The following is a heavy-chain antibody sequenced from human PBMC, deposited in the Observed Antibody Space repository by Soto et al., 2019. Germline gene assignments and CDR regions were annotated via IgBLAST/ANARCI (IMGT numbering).Heavy chain of an antibody. CDR3: ARVPAGACDL. V-gene: IGHV4-61*08. J-gene: IGHJ3*01. Sequence: ETLSLTGTVSGSSTSSRDYYWSWLRQPAGKGLEWIGYIYYSGSTNYNPSLKSRVTISVDTSKNQCSLKLSSVTAADTAVYYCARVPAGACDLCGQGTMVTVS. CDR1: GSSTSSRDYY. CDR2: IYYSGST.